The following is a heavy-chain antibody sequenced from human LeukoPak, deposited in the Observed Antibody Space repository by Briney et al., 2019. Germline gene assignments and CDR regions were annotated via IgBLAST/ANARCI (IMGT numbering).Heavy chain of an antibody. Sequence: SETLSLTCTVSGGSISSYYWSWIRQPPGKGLEWIGYIYYSGTTNYNPSLKSRVTISVDTSKNQFSLKLSSVTAADTAVYYCARLASNGSIWGRGTLVTVSS. CDR1: GGSISSYY. CDR3: ARLASNGSI. D-gene: IGHD3-22*01. J-gene: IGHJ4*02. CDR2: IYYSGTT. V-gene: IGHV4-59*01.